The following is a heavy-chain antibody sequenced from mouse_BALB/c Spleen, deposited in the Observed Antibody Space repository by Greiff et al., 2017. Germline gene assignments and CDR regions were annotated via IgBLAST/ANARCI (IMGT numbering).Heavy chain of an antibody. J-gene: IGHJ3*01. V-gene: IGHV1S81*02. CDR3: PRNPLYGSGSAWFAY. CDR2: ISPSNGGT. D-gene: IGHD1-1*01. Sequence: QVQLQQPGADLVKPGASVKLSCKASGYTFTSYYMYWVKQRPGQALEWIGEISPSNGGTTFNEKFKSKATLTVDKSSSRAYMLLSSLTSEDAAVYYCPRNPLYGSGSAWFAYWGQGTLGTVPA. CDR1: GYTFTSYY.